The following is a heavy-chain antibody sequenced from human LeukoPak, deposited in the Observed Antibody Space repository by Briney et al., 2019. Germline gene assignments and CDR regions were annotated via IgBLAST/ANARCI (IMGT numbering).Heavy chain of an antibody. V-gene: IGHV1-2*02. CDR3: ARDLGIFGVISDAFDI. CDR1: GYTFTSYD. D-gene: IGHD3-3*02. Sequence: ASVKVTCKASGYTFTSYDINWVRQATGQGLEWMGWINPNSGGTNYAQKFQGRVTMTRDTSISTAYMELSRLRSDDTAVYYCARDLGIFGVISDAFDIWGQGTMVTVSS. CDR2: INPNSGGT. J-gene: IGHJ3*02.